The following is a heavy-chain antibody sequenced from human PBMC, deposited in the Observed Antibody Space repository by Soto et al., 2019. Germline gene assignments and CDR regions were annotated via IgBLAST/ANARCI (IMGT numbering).Heavy chain of an antibody. D-gene: IGHD3-10*01. CDR1: GGSISSGGYS. Sequence: SETLSLTCAVSGGSISSGGYSWSWIRQPPGKGLEWIGYIYHSGSTHYNPSLKSRVTISVDRSKNQFSLKLSSVTAADTAVYYCARAHSGSGTSPGYWGQGTLVTVSS. V-gene: IGHV4-30-2*01. J-gene: IGHJ4*02. CDR3: ARAHSGSGTSPGY. CDR2: IYHSGST.